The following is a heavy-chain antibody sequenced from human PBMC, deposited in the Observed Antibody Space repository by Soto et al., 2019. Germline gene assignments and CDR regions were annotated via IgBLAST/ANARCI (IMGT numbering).Heavy chain of an antibody. CDR2: INHGGST. V-gene: IGHV4-34*02. Sequence: LQQWGAGLLKPSETLSLTCGVYAGSFSGFYWTWIRQPPGQGLEWIGEINHGGSTNQNPSLKSRVTMSVDTSKNQFSLKLGSVTAADTAVYFCARGDTVTGKNVFDFWGQGTMVTVSS. D-gene: IGHD2-21*02. CDR1: AGSFSGFY. CDR3: ARGDTVTGKNVFDF. J-gene: IGHJ3*01.